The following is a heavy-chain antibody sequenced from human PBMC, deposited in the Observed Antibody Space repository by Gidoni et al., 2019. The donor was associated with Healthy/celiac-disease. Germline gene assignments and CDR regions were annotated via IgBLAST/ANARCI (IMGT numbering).Heavy chain of an antibody. CDR2: ISSSSSSTI. CDR1: GFTFSSYS. D-gene: IGHD3-22*01. CDR3: ARDGYYYDSSGYSFFDY. J-gene: IGHJ4*02. V-gene: IGHV3-48*02. Sequence: EVQLVESGGGLVQPGGSLRLSCAASGFTFSSYSMNWVRQAPGKGLERVSYISSSSSSTIYYADSVKGRFTISRDNAKNSLYLQMNSLRDEDTAVYYCARDGYYYDSSGYSFFDYWGQGTLVTVSS.